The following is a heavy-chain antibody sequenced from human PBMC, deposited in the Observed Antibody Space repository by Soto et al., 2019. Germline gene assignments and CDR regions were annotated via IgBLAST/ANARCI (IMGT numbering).Heavy chain of an antibody. V-gene: IGHV3-33*01. J-gene: IGHJ3*02. CDR1: GFTFSSYG. D-gene: IGHD3-22*01. Sequence: GGSLRLSCAASGFTFSSYGMHWVRQAPGKGLEWVAVIWYDGSNKYYADSVKGRFTISRDNSKNTLYLQMNSLGAEDTAVYYCAPTYYYDSSGSHDAFDIWGQGTMVTVSS. CDR2: IWYDGSNK. CDR3: APTYYYDSSGSHDAFDI.